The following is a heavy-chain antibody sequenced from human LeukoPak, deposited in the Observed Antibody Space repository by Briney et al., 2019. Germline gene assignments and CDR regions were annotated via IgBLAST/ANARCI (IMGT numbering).Heavy chain of an antibody. J-gene: IGHJ6*03. CDR3: ARGRDYMDV. V-gene: IGHV3-21*04. Sequence: GGSLRLSCAASGFTFSSYSMNWVRQAPGKGLEWVSSISSSSSSYKYYADSVKGRFTISRDNAKNSLYLQMSSLKASDTAMYYCARGRDYMDVWGKGTTVTVSS. CDR2: ISSSSSSYK. CDR1: GFTFSSYS.